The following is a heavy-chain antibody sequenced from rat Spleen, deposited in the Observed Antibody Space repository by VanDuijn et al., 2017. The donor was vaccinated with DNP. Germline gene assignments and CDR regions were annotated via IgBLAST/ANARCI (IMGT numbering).Heavy chain of an antibody. V-gene: IGHV4-2*01. Sequence: EVKLVESGGGLVQPGRSLKLSCAASGFNFNDYWMGWVRQAPGKGLEWIGEINEDSSTVKFIPSLKDKFTISRDNAQNILYLQMSKLGSDDTAIYYCVRERGGVDYWGQGVTVTVSS. J-gene: IGHJ2*01. CDR3: VRERGGVDY. D-gene: IGHD1-11*01. CDR2: INEDSSTV. CDR1: GFNFNDYW.